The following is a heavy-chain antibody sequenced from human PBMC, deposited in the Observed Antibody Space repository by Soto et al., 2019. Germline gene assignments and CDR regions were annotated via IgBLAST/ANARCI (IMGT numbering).Heavy chain of an antibody. CDR3: ASLLARYYYDSSGYKDAFDI. Sequence: PGGSLRLSCAASGFTFSSYSMNWVRQAPGKGLEWVSPISSSSSYIYYADSVKGRFTISRDNAKNSLYLQMNSLRAEDTAVYYCASLLARYYYDSSGYKDAFDIWGQGTMVTVSS. D-gene: IGHD3-22*01. J-gene: IGHJ3*02. CDR1: GFTFSSYS. V-gene: IGHV3-21*01. CDR2: ISSSSSYI.